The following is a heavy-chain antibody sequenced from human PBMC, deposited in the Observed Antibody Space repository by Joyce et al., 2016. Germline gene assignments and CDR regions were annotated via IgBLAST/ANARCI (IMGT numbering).Heavy chain of an antibody. CDR2: ITWDGVDK. J-gene: IGHJ4*02. Sequence: EVQLVESGGVVVQPGGSLTLSCAASGFIFDDYTMHWVRQPPGKGREWVSLITWDGVDKYYAASLEGRFTISRDNTKNSLSLQMNNLRTEDSAFYYCAKAARIGELSLPDSWGQGTLVTVSS. CDR1: GFIFDDYT. D-gene: IGHD3-10*01. V-gene: IGHV3-43*01. CDR3: AKAARIGELSLPDS.